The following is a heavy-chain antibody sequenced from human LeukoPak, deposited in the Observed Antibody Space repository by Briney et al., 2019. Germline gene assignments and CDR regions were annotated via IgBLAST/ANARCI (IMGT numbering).Heavy chain of an antibody. V-gene: IGHV3-23*01. J-gene: IGHJ4*02. CDR2: ISGSGGST. CDR3: ARCSGGSCYGLAFDY. D-gene: IGHD2-15*01. Sequence: GSLRLSCAASGFTFSSYAMSWVRQAPGKGLEWVSAISGSGGSTYYADSVKGRFTISRDNSKNTLYLQMNSLRAEDTAVCYCARCSGGSCYGLAFDYWGQGTLVTVSS. CDR1: GFTFSSYA.